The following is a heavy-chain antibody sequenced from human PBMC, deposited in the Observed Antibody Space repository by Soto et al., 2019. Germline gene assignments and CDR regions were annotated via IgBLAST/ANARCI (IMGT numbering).Heavy chain of an antibody. V-gene: IGHV3-15*01. CDR1: GFTFSDAW. Sequence: PGGSLILSCAASGFTFSDAWMSWVRQAPGKGLEWVGRIKSKTDGGTTDYAAPVKGRFTISRDDSKNTLYLQMNSLKTEDTAVYYCTTASGYCSGGSCYDAFDIWGQGTMVTVSS. CDR3: TTASGYCSGGSCYDAFDI. J-gene: IGHJ3*02. D-gene: IGHD2-15*01. CDR2: IKSKTDGGTT.